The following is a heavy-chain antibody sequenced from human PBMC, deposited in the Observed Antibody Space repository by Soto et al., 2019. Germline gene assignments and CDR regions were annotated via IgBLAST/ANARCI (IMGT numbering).Heavy chain of an antibody. D-gene: IGHD4-17*01. CDR1: GFTFSSYG. Sequence: GGSLRLSCAASGFTFSSYGMHWVRQAPGKGLEWVAVIWYDGSNKYYADSVKGRFTISRDNSKNTLYLQMNSLRAEDTAVYYCARGTDYGDYVFNIDYWGQGTLVTVSS. V-gene: IGHV3-33*01. J-gene: IGHJ4*02. CDR3: ARGTDYGDYVFNIDY. CDR2: IWYDGSNK.